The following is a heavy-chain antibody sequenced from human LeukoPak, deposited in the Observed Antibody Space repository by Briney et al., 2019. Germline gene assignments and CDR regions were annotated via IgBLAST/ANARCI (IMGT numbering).Heavy chain of an antibody. J-gene: IGHJ4*02. D-gene: IGHD6-19*01. CDR1: GFTFSSYG. V-gene: IGHV3-30*18. CDR3: AKDTLGAVAAIDY. CDR2: ITYDGSNK. Sequence: GGSLRLSCAASGFTFSSYGMHWVRQAPGKGLEGVAVITYDGSNKYYADSVKGRFTISRDNSKNTLYLQMNSLRAEDTAVYYCAKDTLGAVAAIDYWGQGTLVTVSS.